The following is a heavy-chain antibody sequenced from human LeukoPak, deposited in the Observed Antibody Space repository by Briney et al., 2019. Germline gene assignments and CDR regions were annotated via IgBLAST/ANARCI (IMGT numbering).Heavy chain of an antibody. CDR1: GFSLSTSGVG. CDR2: IFWNNDK. J-gene: IGHJ4*02. Sequence: SGPTLVNRTQTLTLTCTFSGFSLSTSGVGVGWIRQSPGKALEWLALIFWNNDKYYSPSLKSRLIITKDTSKNQVVLTMANMNPVDTATYYCARRAGSGSSGTFGYWGQGTLVTVSS. V-gene: IGHV2-5*01. D-gene: IGHD3-10*01. CDR3: ARRAGSGSSGTFGY.